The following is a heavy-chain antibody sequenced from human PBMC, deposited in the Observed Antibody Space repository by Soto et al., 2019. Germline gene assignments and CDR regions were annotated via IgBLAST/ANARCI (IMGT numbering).Heavy chain of an antibody. V-gene: IGHV3-21*01. CDR1: GFTFSTYT. Sequence: GGSLRLSCAASGFTFSTYTMNWVRQAPGKGLEWVSSISSTSTYIYYADSVKGRFTISRDNAKNSLYLQMNSLRAEDTAVYYCARGITDFWSGGHYGMDVWGQGTTVTVSS. D-gene: IGHD3-3*01. CDR2: ISSTSTYI. J-gene: IGHJ6*02. CDR3: ARGITDFWSGGHYGMDV.